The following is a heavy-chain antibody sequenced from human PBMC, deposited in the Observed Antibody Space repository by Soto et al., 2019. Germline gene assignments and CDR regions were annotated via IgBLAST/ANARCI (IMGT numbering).Heavy chain of an antibody. J-gene: IGHJ4*02. V-gene: IGHV3-7*03. CDR1: GFTFRSSW. Sequence: GGSLRLSCAASGFTFRSSWMSWVRLPPGNGLEWVANIKDDGSETYYVDSVKGRFTISRDNAKNSLSLQMNSLGVEDTAVYYCVNSYAARGWYEGSDYWGRGTVVTVSS. D-gene: IGHD6-19*01. CDR2: IKDDGSET. CDR3: VNSYAARGWYEGSDY.